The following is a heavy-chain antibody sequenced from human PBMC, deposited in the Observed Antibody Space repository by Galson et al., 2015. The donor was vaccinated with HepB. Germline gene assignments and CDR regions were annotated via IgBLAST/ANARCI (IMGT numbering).Heavy chain of an antibody. CDR3: ARDLPDYVASWGAQMHY. D-gene: IGHD3-16*01. Sequence: SLRLSCAASGFTFSGYAMSWVRQAPGKGLEWVSAISGSGGSTYYADSVKGRFTISRDNSKNTLYLQMNSLRAEDTAVYYCARDLPDYVASWGAQMHYWGQGTLVTVSS. V-gene: IGHV3-23*01. J-gene: IGHJ4*02. CDR2: ISGSGGST. CDR1: GFTFSGYA.